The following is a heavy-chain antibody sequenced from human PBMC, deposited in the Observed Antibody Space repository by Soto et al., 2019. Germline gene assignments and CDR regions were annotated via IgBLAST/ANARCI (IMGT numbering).Heavy chain of an antibody. Sequence: PGGSLRLSCAASGFTFCGFGMHWVRQAPGKGLEWVTLISYDGSHKYYADSVKGRFTISRDNSENTLYLQMNSLRDEDTAVYYCAKDRAGYSRGMDVWGQGTTVTV. J-gene: IGHJ6*02. D-gene: IGHD1-26*01. V-gene: IGHV3-30*18. CDR2: ISYDGSHK. CDR1: GFTFCGFG. CDR3: AKDRAGYSRGMDV.